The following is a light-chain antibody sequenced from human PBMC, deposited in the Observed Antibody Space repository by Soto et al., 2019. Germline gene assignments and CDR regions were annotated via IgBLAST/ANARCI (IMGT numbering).Light chain of an antibody. CDR1: RSNIGNNY. V-gene: IGLV1-51*01. Sequence: SVLPQPASVSAAPGQNVTISCSGSRSNIGNNYVSWYQQLPGTAPKLLIYDNKQRPSGIPDRSAGSKSGASVTLGITGIQTGDEADYYCGTWDTSLTAEVFGAGTKVTVL. CDR3: GTWDTSLTAEV. J-gene: IGLJ1*01. CDR2: DNK.